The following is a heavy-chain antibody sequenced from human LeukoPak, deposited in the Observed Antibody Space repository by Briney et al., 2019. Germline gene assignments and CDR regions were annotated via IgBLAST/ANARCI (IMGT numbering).Heavy chain of an antibody. Sequence: GASVKVSCKASGGTFSSYAISWVRQAPGQGLEWMGGIIPIFGTANYAQKFQGRVTMTRNTSISTAYMELSSLRSEDTAVYYCARGASIAVAGIRAFGYWGQGTLVTVSS. CDR2: IIPIFGTA. CDR1: GGTFSSYA. CDR3: ARGASIAVAGIRAFGY. D-gene: IGHD6-19*01. J-gene: IGHJ4*02. V-gene: IGHV1-69*05.